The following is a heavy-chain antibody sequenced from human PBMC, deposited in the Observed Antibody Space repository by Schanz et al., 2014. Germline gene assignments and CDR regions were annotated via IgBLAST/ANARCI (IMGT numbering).Heavy chain of an antibody. CDR2: ISSSSSYI. V-gene: IGHV3-21*01. CDR3: ARPSDSSWYMDV. Sequence: EVQLVESGGGLVQPGGSLRLSCVASGFTFFGSFAMSWVRQAPGKGLEWVSSISSSSSYISYADSVKGRFTISRDNDKNSLYLQMNSLRAEDTAVYYCARPSDSSWYMDVWGKGTTVTVSS. D-gene: IGHD2-21*02. CDR1: GFTFFGSFA. J-gene: IGHJ6*03.